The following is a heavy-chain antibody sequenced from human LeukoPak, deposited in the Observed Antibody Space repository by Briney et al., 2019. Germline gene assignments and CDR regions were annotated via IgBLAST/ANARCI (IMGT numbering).Heavy chain of an antibody. CDR2: IYSSGST. Sequence: SETQSLTCTVSGASIDTYHWNWIRQPAGKGLEWIGRIYSSGSTNYNPSLKGRVTMSVETSTNQVSLKVTSVTAADTAVYYCASGADAFETSGDYFDYWGQGTLVTVSS. D-gene: IGHD7-27*01. CDR1: GASIDTYH. CDR3: ASGADAFETSGDYFDY. J-gene: IGHJ4*02. V-gene: IGHV4-4*07.